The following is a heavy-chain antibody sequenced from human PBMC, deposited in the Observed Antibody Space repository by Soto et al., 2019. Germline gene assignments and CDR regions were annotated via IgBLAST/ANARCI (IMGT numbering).Heavy chain of an antibody. CDR1: GYTFTSYD. D-gene: IGHD3-10*01. CDR2: MNPNSGNT. V-gene: IGHV1-8*01. CDR3: ARGGSELIWFGALLLFEP. J-gene: IGHJ5*02. Sequence: ASVKVSCKASGYTFTSYDISWVRQATGQGLEWMGWMNPNSGNTGYAQKFQGRVTMTRNTSISTAYMELSSLRSDDTAVYYCARGGSELIWFGALLLFEPLGQATLVNVSS.